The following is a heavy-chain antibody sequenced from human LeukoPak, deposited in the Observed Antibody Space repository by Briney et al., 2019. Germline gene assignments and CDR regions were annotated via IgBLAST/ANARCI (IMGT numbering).Heavy chain of an antibody. Sequence: PGGSLRLFCAASGFTFANTWMHWVRQAPGKGLVWVSLINNDGSTTNYADSVKGRFTISRDNAKNTVYLQMNSLRAEDTAVYYCAIGGTYGSGSWGQGTLVTVSS. J-gene: IGHJ4*02. CDR1: GFTFANTW. CDR3: AIGGTYGSGS. CDR2: INNDGSTT. D-gene: IGHD3-10*01. V-gene: IGHV3-74*01.